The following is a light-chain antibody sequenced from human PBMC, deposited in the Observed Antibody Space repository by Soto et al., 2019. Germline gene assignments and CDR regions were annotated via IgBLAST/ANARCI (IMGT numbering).Light chain of an antibody. CDR1: SSDIGGYNY. J-gene: IGLJ3*02. CDR2: EVN. V-gene: IGLV2-14*01. Sequence: QSVLTQPASVSGSPGQSITISCTGTSSDIGGYNYVSWYQQHPGKAPKLMIYEVNNRPSGVSNRFSGSKSGNTASLTISGLQAEDEADYYCSSYTSSSTLCVFGGGTKLTVL. CDR3: SSYTSSSTLCV.